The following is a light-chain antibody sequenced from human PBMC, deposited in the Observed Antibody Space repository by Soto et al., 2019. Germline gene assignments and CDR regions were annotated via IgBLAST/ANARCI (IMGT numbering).Light chain of an antibody. CDR2: NDD. Sequence: QSVLTQPPSASGTPGQRVTISCSGSNSNVGNNTVNWYQQLPGTAPKLLIYNDDERPSGVPDRFTGSKSGTSSSLAISGLQSDDEADYYCSSWDDSLNVVVFGGGTKLTVL. CDR3: SSWDDSLNVVV. V-gene: IGLV1-44*01. CDR1: NSNVGNNT. J-gene: IGLJ2*01.